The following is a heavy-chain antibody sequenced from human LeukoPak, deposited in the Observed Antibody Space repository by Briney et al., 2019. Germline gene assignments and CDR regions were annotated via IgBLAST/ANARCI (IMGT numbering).Heavy chain of an antibody. CDR3: ARAVAVAGTFKFDF. D-gene: IGHD6-19*01. CDR2: VFYTGST. CDR1: GLSISGNY. Sequence: SETLSLTCTVSGLSISGNYWTWIRQPPGKGLDYIGHVFYTGSTNYSPSLKSRVTISIDTPKSHFSLKLTSVTAADTAVYYCARAVAVAGTFKFDFWGQGTLVTVSS. V-gene: IGHV4-59*01. J-gene: IGHJ4*02.